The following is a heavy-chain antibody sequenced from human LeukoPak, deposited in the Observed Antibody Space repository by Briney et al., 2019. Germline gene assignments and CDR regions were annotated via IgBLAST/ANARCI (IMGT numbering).Heavy chain of an antibody. CDR1: GFTFSSYE. J-gene: IGHJ4*02. CDR2: ISSSSSTI. D-gene: IGHD5-18*01. Sequence: GGSLRLSCAASGFTFSSYEMNWVRQAPGKGLEWVSYISSSSSTIYYADSVKGRFTISRDNAKNSLYLQMNSLRAEDTAVYYCASDEDTAISGWGQGTLVTVSS. CDR3: ASDEDTAISG. V-gene: IGHV3-48*01.